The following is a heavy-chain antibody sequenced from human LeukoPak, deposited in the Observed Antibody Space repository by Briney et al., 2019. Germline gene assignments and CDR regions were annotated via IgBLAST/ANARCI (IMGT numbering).Heavy chain of an antibody. J-gene: IGHJ3*02. V-gene: IGHV3-9*01. CDR3: AKSVVPGRTGAFVI. Sequence: GGSLRLSCAASGFTFDDYAMHWVRQAPGKGLEWVSSISWNSGIIGYADTVEGRFTISRDNAKNSLYLQMNSLRAEDTALYYCAKSVVPGRTGAFVIWGQGTMVTVSP. CDR2: ISWNSGII. D-gene: IGHD2-2*01. CDR1: GFTFDDYA.